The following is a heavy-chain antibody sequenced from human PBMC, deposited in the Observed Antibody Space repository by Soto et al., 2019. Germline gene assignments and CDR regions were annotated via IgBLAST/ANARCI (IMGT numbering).Heavy chain of an antibody. CDR3: ARHKYDYIWGSYRYAYYFDY. D-gene: IGHD3-16*02. CDR2: IYYSGST. Sequence: SETLSLTCTVSGGCISSYYWSWIRQPPGKGLEWIGYIYYSGSTNYNPSLKSRVTISVDTSKNQFSLKLSSVTAADTAVYYCARHKYDYIWGSYRYAYYFDYWGQGTLVTVSS. CDR1: GGCISSYY. J-gene: IGHJ4*02. V-gene: IGHV4-59*08.